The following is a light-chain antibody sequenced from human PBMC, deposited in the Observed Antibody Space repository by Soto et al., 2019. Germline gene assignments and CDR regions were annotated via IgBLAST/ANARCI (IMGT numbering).Light chain of an antibody. CDR3: QQYFDWPL. J-gene: IGKJ3*01. Sequence: EIVMTQSPGTLSVSTGERATLSCRASQSVSSKLAWYQQKPGQAPRLLIYGASTRATGIPARFSGSGSGTEFTLTISSLQSEDFAVYYCQQYFDWPLFGPGTKVDIK. CDR1: QSVSSK. V-gene: IGKV3-15*01. CDR2: GAS.